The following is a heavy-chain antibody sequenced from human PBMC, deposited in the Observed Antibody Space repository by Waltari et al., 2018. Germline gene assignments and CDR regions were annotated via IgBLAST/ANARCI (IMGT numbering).Heavy chain of an antibody. CDR1: GYTFTSYV. CDR2: MNPNSGNT. CDR3: ARGRDVIAVAGYFDY. J-gene: IGHJ4*02. V-gene: IGHV1-8*01. Sequence: QVQLVQSGAEVKKPGASVKVSCKASGYTFTSYVINWVRQAPGQGLEGMGWMNPNSGNTGYAQKFQGRVTMTRNTSISTAYMELSSLRSEDTAVYYCARGRDVIAVAGYFDYWGQGTLVTVSS. D-gene: IGHD6-19*01.